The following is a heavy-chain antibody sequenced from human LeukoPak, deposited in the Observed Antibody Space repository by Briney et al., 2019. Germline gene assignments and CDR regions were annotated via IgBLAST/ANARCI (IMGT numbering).Heavy chain of an antibody. CDR3: SGYSSSFGDY. Sequence: SETLSLTCAVYGGSFSGYYWSWIRQPPGKGLEWIGEINHSGSTNYNPSLKSRVTISVDTSKNQFSLKLSSVTAADTAVYYCSGYSSSFGDYWGQGTLVTVSS. V-gene: IGHV4-34*03. CDR2: INHSGST. J-gene: IGHJ4*02. CDR1: GGSFSGYY. D-gene: IGHD6-13*01.